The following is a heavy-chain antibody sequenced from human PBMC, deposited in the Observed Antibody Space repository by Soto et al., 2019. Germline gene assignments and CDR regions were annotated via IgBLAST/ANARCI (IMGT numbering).Heavy chain of an antibody. CDR3: ARGESPCYYYYGMDV. Sequence: ASVKVSAKASGYTFSSHDINWVRQATGQGLEWMGWMNPNSGNTGYAQKFQGRVTMTRNTSISTAYMELSSLRSEDTAVYYCARGESPCYYYYGMDVWGQGTTVTVSS. J-gene: IGHJ6*02. CDR1: GYTFSSHD. CDR2: MNPNSGNT. V-gene: IGHV1-8*01.